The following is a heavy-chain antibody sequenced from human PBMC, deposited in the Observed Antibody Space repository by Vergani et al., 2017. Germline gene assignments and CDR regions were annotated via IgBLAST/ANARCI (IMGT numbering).Heavy chain of an antibody. CDR2: IYPGDSDT. Sequence: EVQLVQSGAEVKKPGESLKISCKGSGYSFTSYWIGWVRQMPGKGLEWMGIIYPGDSDTRYSPSFQGQVTISADKSISTAYLQWSSLKASDTAMYYCAGQGRGWDYYGSESPIGPGVMDVWGQGTTVTVSS. V-gene: IGHV5-51*01. D-gene: IGHD3-10*01. CDR1: GYSFTSYW. J-gene: IGHJ6*02. CDR3: AGQGRGWDYYGSESPIGPGVMDV.